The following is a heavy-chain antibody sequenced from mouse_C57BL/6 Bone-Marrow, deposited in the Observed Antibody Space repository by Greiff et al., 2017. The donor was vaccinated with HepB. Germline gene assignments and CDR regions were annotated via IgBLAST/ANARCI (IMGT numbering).Heavy chain of an antibody. CDR1: GYTFTSYW. V-gene: IGHV1-69*01. CDR3: ARSKGYWYFDV. Sequence: QVQLQQSGAELVMPGASVKLSCKASGYTFTSYWMHWVKQRPGQGLEWIGEIDPSDSYTNYNQKFKGKSTLTVDKSSSTAYMQLSSLTSEETAVYYCARSKGYWYFDVWGTGTTVTVSS. CDR2: IDPSDSYT. J-gene: IGHJ1*03.